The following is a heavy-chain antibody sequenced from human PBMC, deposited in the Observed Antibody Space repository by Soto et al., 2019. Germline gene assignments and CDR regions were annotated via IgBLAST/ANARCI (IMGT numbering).Heavy chain of an antibody. CDR1: GYTFTGYY. V-gene: IGHV1-2*02. J-gene: IGHJ4*02. D-gene: IGHD3-10*01. CDR2: INPNSGGT. Sequence: GASVKVSCKASGYTFTGYYMHWVRQAPGQGLEWMGWINPNSGGTNYAQKFQGRVTMTRDTSISTAYMELSRLRSDDTAVYYCASRHSVLGVQAVDYWGQGTLVTVYS. CDR3: ASRHSVLGVQAVDY.